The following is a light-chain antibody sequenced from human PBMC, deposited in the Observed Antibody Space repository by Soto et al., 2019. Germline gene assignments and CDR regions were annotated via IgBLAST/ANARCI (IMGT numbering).Light chain of an antibody. V-gene: IGKV3-20*01. Sequence: IVLTQSPGTLSLSPGEGATLSCRTSQSVSIRHLAWYQQRPGQAPRLLIYETSDRATGTTDRFSGSGSGTDFTLTITRLEPEDFAVYYCQQYGTSWTFGQGTKVEI. J-gene: IGKJ1*01. CDR3: QQYGTSWT. CDR2: ETS. CDR1: QSVSIRH.